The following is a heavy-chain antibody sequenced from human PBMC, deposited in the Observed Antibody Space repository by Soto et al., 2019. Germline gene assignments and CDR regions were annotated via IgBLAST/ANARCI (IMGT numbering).Heavy chain of an antibody. V-gene: IGHV3-30-3*01. CDR1: GFTFSSYA. J-gene: IGHJ4*02. CDR2: ISYDGSNK. CDR3: ARESIAVAGYYFDY. Sequence: SLRLSCAASGFTFSSYAMHWVRRAPGKGLEWVAVISYDGSNKYYADSVKGRFTISRDNSKNTLYLQMNSLRAEDTAVYYCARESIAVAGYYFDYWGQGTLVTVSS. D-gene: IGHD6-19*01.